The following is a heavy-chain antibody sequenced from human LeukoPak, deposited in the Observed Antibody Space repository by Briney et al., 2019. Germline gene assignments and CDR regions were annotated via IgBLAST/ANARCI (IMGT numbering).Heavy chain of an antibody. V-gene: IGHV3-30-3*01. CDR3: VRRAVRGGYGSSWFDY. D-gene: IGHD3-10*01. J-gene: IGHJ4*02. CDR2: ISYDGSNK. Sequence: PGGSLRLSCAASGFTFSSYAMHWVRQAPGKGLEWVAVISYDGSNKYYADSVKGRFTISRDNSKNTLYLQMNSLRAEDTAVYYCVRRAVRGGYGSSWFDYWGQGTLVTVSS. CDR1: GFTFSSYA.